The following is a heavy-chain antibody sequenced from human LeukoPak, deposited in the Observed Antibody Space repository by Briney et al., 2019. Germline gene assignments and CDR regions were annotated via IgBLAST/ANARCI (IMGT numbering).Heavy chain of an antibody. V-gene: IGHV4-59*01. Sequence: SETLSLTCTVSGGSISSYYWSWIRQPPGKGLEWIGYIYYSGYTNYNPSLKSRVTISVDTSKNQFSLKLSSVTAADTAVYYCARGQHVDTAMVKRKPLYYFDYWGQGTLVTVSS. CDR3: ARGQHVDTAMVKRKPLYYFDY. CDR2: IYYSGYT. CDR1: GGSISSYY. J-gene: IGHJ4*02. D-gene: IGHD5-18*01.